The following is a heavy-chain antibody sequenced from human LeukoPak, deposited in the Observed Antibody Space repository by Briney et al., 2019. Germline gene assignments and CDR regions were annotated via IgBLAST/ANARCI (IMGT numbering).Heavy chain of an antibody. Sequence: GESLKISCAASGFAFSSSAMSWVRQAPGKGLEWVSVISGSDGSTYYADSVKGRFTISRDGSKNTLYLQMDSLRAEDTAIYYCARLVRYWGQGILVTVSS. J-gene: IGHJ4*02. CDR2: ISGSDGST. CDR1: GFAFSSSA. CDR3: ARLVRY. V-gene: IGHV3-23*01. D-gene: IGHD2-21*01.